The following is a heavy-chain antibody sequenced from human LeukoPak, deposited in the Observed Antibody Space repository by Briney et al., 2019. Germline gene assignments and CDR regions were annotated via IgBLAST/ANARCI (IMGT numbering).Heavy chain of an antibody. D-gene: IGHD5-18*01. Sequence: PSETLSLTCAVYGTSFSRYYWSWIRQTPGRGLEWIGEIDHIGRASYHPSLKSRATISVDTSKNQFSLTLKSVTAADVGVYYCARKAYSYGYALDSWGQGTLVTVSS. V-gene: IGHV4-34*01. CDR2: IDHIGRA. CDR1: GTSFSRYY. J-gene: IGHJ4*02. CDR3: ARKAYSYGYALDS.